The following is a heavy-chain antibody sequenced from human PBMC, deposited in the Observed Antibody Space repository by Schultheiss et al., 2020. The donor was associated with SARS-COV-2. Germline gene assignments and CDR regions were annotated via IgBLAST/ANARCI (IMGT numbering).Heavy chain of an antibody. CDR3: ARGLFTMVRGVPTNGMDV. CDR2: IYHSGST. Sequence: SETLSLTCAVYGGSFSGYYWSWIRQPPGKGLEWIGYIYHSGSTNYNPSLKSRVTISVDTSKNQFSLKLSSVTAADTAVYYCARGLFTMVRGVPTNGMDVWGQGTTVTVSS. CDR1: GGSFSGYY. D-gene: IGHD3-10*01. J-gene: IGHJ6*02. V-gene: IGHV4-34*01.